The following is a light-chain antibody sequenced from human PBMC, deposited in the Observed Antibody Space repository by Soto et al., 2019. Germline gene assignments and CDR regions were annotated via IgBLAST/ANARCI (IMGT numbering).Light chain of an antibody. CDR1: TGAVTSGYY. CDR2: NTD. Sequence: QAVVTQEPSLTVSPGGTVTLTCASSTGAVTSGYYPNWFQQKPGQAPRTLIFNTDNKHSWTPARFSGSLLGGKAALTLSGVQPEDEADYYCLLYYADARLFGGGTKVTVL. J-gene: IGLJ2*01. V-gene: IGLV7-43*01. CDR3: LLYYADARL.